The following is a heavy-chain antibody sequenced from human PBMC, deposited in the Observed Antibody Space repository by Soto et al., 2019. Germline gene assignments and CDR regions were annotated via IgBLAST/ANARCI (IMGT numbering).Heavy chain of an antibody. CDR1: GGTFSSYA. D-gene: IGHD6-19*01. CDR2: IIPIFGTA. J-gene: IGHJ5*02. Sequence: SVKVSCKSSGGTFSSYAISWVRQAPGQGLEWMGGIIPIFGTANYAQKFQGRVTITADESTSTAYMELSSLRSEDTAVYYCANSYSSGWYLSSWFDPWGQGTLVTVSS. CDR3: ANSYSSGWYLSSWFDP. V-gene: IGHV1-69*13.